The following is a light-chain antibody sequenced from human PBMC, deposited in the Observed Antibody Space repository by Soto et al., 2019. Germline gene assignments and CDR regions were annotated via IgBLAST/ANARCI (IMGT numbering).Light chain of an antibody. CDR3: CLFTCSTTRYV. CDR2: DVS. J-gene: IGLJ1*01. Sequence: HSALTQPAPVSGYHGQSTTTSCTGTSSDVGANNYVSWYQFHPGKAPKLMVFDVSNRPSGVSNRFSGSKSGNTASLSISGLQAEDEADYYRCLFTCSTTRYVFVTGT. CDR1: SSDVGANNY. V-gene: IGLV2-14*03.